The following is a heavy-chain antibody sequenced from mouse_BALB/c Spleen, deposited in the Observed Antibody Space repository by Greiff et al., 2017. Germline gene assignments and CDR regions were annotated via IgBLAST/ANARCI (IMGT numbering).Heavy chain of an antibody. D-gene: IGHD1-1*01. CDR1: GFTFSDYY. CDR2: ISDGGSYT. V-gene: IGHV5-4*02. Sequence: EVHLVESGGGLVKPGGSLKLSCAASGFTFSDYYMYWVRQTPEKRLEWVATISDGGSYTYYPDSLKGRFTISRDNAKNNLYLQMSSLKSEDTAMYYCARDGNYYGSSYEISYWGQGTLVTVSA. J-gene: IGHJ3*01. CDR3: ARDGNYYGSSYEISY.